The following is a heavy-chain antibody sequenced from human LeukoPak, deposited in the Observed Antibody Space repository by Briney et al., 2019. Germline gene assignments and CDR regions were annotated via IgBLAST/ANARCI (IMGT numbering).Heavy chain of an antibody. CDR3: AKENEHITYFDY. V-gene: IGHV3-9*01. J-gene: IGHJ4*02. Sequence: GGSLRLSCAASGFTFSSYAMSWVRQAPGKGLEWVSGISWNSGSIGYADSVKGRFTISRDNAKNSLYLQMNSLRAEDTALYYCAKENEHITYFDYWGQGTLVTVSS. CDR1: GFTFSSYA. CDR2: ISWNSGSI. D-gene: IGHD2-21*01.